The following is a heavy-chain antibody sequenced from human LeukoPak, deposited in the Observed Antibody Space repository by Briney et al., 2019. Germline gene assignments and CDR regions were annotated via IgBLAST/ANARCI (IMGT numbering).Heavy chain of an antibody. V-gene: IGHV1-24*01. Sequence: GASVKVSCTVSGYSLSELSIHWVRQAPGKGLEWMGGFDPEDGETVYAQKLQGKITLTEDTSTDTAYMELSSLRSEDTAMYYCASRGLGWYVFDIWGQGTMVTVSS. D-gene: IGHD6-19*01. CDR1: GYSLSELS. CDR3: ASRGLGWYVFDI. J-gene: IGHJ3*02. CDR2: FDPEDGET.